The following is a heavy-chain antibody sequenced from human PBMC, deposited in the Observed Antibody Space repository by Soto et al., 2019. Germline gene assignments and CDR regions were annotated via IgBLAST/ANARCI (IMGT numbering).Heavy chain of an antibody. CDR1: GGSISSGGYS. J-gene: IGHJ4*02. CDR2: IYHSGST. V-gene: IGHV4-30-2*01. CDR3: ARGYAGSTRGFDY. D-gene: IGHD1-26*01. Sequence: QLQLQESGSGLVKPSQTLSLTCAVSGGSISSGGYSWSWIRQPPGKCLEWIGYIYHSGSTYYNPSTETRLTISVDRSKNQFSLKLSSATAADTAVYYCARGYAGSTRGFDYWGQGTLVTVSS.